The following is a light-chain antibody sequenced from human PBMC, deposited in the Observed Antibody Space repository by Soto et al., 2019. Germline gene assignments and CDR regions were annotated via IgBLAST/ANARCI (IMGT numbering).Light chain of an antibody. V-gene: IGKV1-5*01. CDR2: AAS. J-gene: IGKJ4*01. CDR3: QHYHAHSLT. CDR1: ENIFKF. Sequence: DILLIQSPATLSASVGDRITITCRASENIFKFLAGYQQRSGSAPNLLIYAASDLERGVPSRFSGSGSGTEFTLTIDNLQPNDSATYFCQHYHAHSLTFGGGTQV.